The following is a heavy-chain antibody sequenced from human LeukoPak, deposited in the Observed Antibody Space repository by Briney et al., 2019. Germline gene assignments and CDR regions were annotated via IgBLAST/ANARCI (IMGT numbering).Heavy chain of an antibody. CDR3: ARGLELARFDP. CDR2: ISSSGSTI. J-gene: IGHJ5*02. D-gene: IGHD1-7*01. V-gene: IGHV3-11*01. Sequence: SGGSLRLSCAASGFTFSDYYMSWIRQAPGKGLEWASYISSSGSTIYYADSVKGRFTISRDNAKNSLYPQMNSLRAEDTAVYYCARGLELARFDPWGQGTLVTVSS. CDR1: GFTFSDYY.